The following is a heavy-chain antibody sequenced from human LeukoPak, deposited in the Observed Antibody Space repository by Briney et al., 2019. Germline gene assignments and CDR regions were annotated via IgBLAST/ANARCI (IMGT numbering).Heavy chain of an antibody. J-gene: IGHJ3*02. V-gene: IGHV4-31*03. Sequence: SETLSLTCTVSGDSITSGSYSWAWIRQHPGKGLEWIGYIYYTGGTHYNPSLKSRLTISVDTSESHFSLKLSSVTAADTAIYFCARAPGAFDIWGQGTMVTVSS. CDR3: ARAPGAFDI. CDR1: GDSITSGSYS. CDR2: IYYTGGT.